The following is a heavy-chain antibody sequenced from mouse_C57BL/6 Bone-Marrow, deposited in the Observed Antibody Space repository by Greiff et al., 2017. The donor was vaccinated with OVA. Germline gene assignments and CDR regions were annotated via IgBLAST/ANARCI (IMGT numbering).Heavy chain of an antibody. J-gene: IGHJ3*01. V-gene: IGHV1-18*01. CDR1: GYTFTDYN. CDR3: ARLGLRRAWFAY. D-gene: IGHD2-4*01. CDR2: INPNNGGT. Sequence: VQLQQSGPELVKPGASVKIPCKASGYTFTDYNMDWVKQSHGKSLEWIGDINPNNGGTIYNQKFKGKATLTVDKSSSTAYMELRSLTSEDTAVYYCARLGLRRAWFAYWGQGTLVTVSA.